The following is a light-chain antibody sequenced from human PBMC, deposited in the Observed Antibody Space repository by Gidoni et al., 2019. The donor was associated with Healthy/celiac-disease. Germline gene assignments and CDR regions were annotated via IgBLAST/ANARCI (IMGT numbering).Light chain of an antibody. Sequence: DIVMTQSPDSLAVSLGERATINCKSSQSVLYSSNNKNYLAWYQQKPGQPPKLLIYWASTRESGVPDRFSGSGSGTDFTLTISSLQAEDVAVYYCQQYYSTPPTFAQXTKVEIK. CDR3: QQYYSTPPT. CDR2: WAS. V-gene: IGKV4-1*01. J-gene: IGKJ1*01. CDR1: QSVLYSSNNKNY.